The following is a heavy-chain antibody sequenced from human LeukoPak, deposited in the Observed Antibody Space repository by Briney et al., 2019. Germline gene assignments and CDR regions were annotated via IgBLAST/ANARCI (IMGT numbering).Heavy chain of an antibody. CDR2: IYTSGSI. V-gene: IGHV4-4*07. Sequence: PSETLSLTCSVSGDSIIGYYWSWIRQPAGKGLEWIGRIYTSGSITYNPSLKSRVSMSVDTSKNQFSLKLSSVTAADTAVYYCARDSGTTGEVKFDPWGQGTLVTVSS. CDR3: ARDSGTTGEVKFDP. J-gene: IGHJ5*02. CDR1: GDSIIGYY. D-gene: IGHD3-10*01.